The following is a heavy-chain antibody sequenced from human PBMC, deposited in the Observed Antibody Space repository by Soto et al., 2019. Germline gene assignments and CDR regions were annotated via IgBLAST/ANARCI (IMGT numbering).Heavy chain of an antibody. V-gene: IGHV3-23*01. CDR2: ISGSGSST. Sequence: GGSLRLSCAASGFTFSSYAMSWVRQAPGKGLEWVSYISGSGSSTYYADSVKGRFTISRDNSKNSLYLQMNSLRAEDTAVYYCARYCSGGSCALVYWGQGTLVTVSS. CDR3: ARYCSGGSCALVY. CDR1: GFTFSSYA. J-gene: IGHJ4*02. D-gene: IGHD2-15*01.